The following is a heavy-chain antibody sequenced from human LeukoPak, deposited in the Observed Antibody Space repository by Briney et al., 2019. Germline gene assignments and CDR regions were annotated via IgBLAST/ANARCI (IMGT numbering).Heavy chain of an antibody. Sequence: ASVKVSCKASGYTFTSYDINWVRQATGQGLEWMGWMNPNSGNTGYAQKFQGRVTMTRNTSISTAYMELSSLRSEDTAVYYCASGHILPPYYYYGMDVWGQGTTVTVSS. V-gene: IGHV1-8*01. CDR2: MNPNSGNT. CDR3: ASGHILPPYYYYGMDV. CDR1: GYTFTSYD. J-gene: IGHJ6*02. D-gene: IGHD3-9*01.